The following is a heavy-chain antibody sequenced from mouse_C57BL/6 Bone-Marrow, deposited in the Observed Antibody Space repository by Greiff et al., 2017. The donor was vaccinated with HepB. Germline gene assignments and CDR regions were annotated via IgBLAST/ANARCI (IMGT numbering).Heavy chain of an antibody. V-gene: IGHV12-3*01. CDR1: GFPITSGYY. J-gene: IGHJ4*01. CDR2: ITHSGET. CDR3: AGDFTTVAPYAMDY. D-gene: IGHD1-1*01. Sequence: KVEESGPGLVKPSQSLFLTCSITGFPITSGYYWIWIRQSPGKPLEWMGYITHSGETFYNPSLQSPISITRETSKNQFFLQLNSVTTEDTAMYYCAGDFTTVAPYAMDYWGQGTSVTVSS.